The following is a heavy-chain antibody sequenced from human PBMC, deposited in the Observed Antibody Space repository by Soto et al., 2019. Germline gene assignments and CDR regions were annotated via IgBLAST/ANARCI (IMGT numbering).Heavy chain of an antibody. V-gene: IGHV4-31*03. Sequence: TLTLTCRASGATFNSGTYHWSRKRQVQGLGLEGIGQIYVTGAVDSNPALRDRITITQDTYERQFSQMLRLVTDADTAAYYSARLRLATNNYKGFDSWGQGTLVTVSS. D-gene: IGHD4-4*01. J-gene: IGHJ5*01. CDR2: IYVTGAV. CDR3: ARLRLATNNYKGFDS. CDR1: GATFNSGTYH.